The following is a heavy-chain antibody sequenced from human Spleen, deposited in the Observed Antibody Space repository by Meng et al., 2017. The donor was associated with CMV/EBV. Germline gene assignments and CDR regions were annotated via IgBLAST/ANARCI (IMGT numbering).Heavy chain of an antibody. D-gene: IGHD1-26*01. CDR3: GEFAVG. Sequence: GGSLRLSCAGSGFIFSTYAMSWVRQAPGKGLEWVSAIGRRGDSTYYADSVKGRFTVSRDNAKDMLYLQMNNLRVDDTAMFYCGEFAVGWGQGTLVTVSS. CDR1: GFIFSTYA. V-gene: IGHV3-23*01. CDR2: IGRRGDST. J-gene: IGHJ4*02.